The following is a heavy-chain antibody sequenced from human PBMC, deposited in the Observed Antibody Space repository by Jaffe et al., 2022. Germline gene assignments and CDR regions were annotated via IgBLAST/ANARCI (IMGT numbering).Heavy chain of an antibody. CDR2: IRYDGSNK. Sequence: QVQLVESGGGVVQPGGSLRLSCAASGFTFSSYGMHWVRQAPGKGLEWVAFIRYDGSNKYYADSVKGRFTISRDNSKNTLYLQMNSLRAEDTAVYYCAKDWPTWLVLDYWGQGTLVTVSS. CDR3: AKDWPTWLVLDY. D-gene: IGHD6-19*01. V-gene: IGHV3-30*02. J-gene: IGHJ4*02. CDR1: GFTFSSYG.